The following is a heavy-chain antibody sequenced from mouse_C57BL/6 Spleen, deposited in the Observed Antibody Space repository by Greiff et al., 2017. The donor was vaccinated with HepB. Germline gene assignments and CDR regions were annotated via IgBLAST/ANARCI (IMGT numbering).Heavy chain of an antibody. CDR1: GFTFSDYY. CDR2: INYDGSST. D-gene: IGHD4-1*01. Sequence: EVKLVESEGGLVQPGSSMKLSCTASGFTFSDYYMAWVRQVPEKGLEWVANINYDGSSTYYLDSLKSRFIISRDNAKNILYLQMSSLKSEDTATYYCARDWDGYYFDYWGQGTTLTVSS. J-gene: IGHJ2*01. V-gene: IGHV5-16*01. CDR3: ARDWDGYYFDY.